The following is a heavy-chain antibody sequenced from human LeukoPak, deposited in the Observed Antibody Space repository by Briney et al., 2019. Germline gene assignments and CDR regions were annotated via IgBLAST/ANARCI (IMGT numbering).Heavy chain of an antibody. CDR2: INHSGST. D-gene: IGHD6-13*01. V-gene: IGHV4-34*01. J-gene: IGHJ5*02. CDR3: ARGTFIPRIAAAGTGWFDP. Sequence: SETLSLTCAVYGGSFSGYYWSWIRQPPGKGLEWIGEINHSGSTNYNPSLKSRVTISVDTSKNQFSLKLSSVTAADTAVYYCARGTFIPRIAAAGTGWFDPWGQGTLVTVSS. CDR1: GGSFSGYY.